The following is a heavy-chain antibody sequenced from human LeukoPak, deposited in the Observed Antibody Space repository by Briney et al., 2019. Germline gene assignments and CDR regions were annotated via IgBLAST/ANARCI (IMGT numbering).Heavy chain of an antibody. CDR1: GFSFSSYW. CDR2: IKQDGSEK. J-gene: IGHJ4*02. CDR3: AKWGQGGVYIAVAGLDY. V-gene: IGHV3-7*03. D-gene: IGHD6-19*01. Sequence: PGGSLRLSCAASGFSFSSYWMSWVRQAPGKGLEWVANIKQDGSEKYYVDSVKGRFTISRDNSKNTLYLQMNSLRAEDTAVYYCAKWGQGGVYIAVAGLDYWGQGTLVTVSS.